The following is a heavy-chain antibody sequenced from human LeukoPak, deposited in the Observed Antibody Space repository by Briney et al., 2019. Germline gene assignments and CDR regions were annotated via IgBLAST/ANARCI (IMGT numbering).Heavy chain of an antibody. V-gene: IGHV4-59*08. Sequence: PSETLSLTCTVAGGSISSYYWSWIRQPPGKGLEWIGYIYYSGSTNYNPSLKSRVTISVDTSKNQFSLKLSSVTAADTAVYYCERSRGYYDSSGYYYDYWGQGTLVTVSS. CDR2: IYYSGST. CDR1: GGSISSYY. CDR3: ERSRGYYDSSGYYYDY. J-gene: IGHJ4*02. D-gene: IGHD3-22*01.